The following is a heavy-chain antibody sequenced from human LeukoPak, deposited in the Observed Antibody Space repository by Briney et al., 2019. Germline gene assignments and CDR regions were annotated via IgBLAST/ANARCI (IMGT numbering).Heavy chain of an antibody. D-gene: IGHD1-7*01. V-gene: IGHV4-39*07. CDR1: GGSISTITYY. J-gene: IGHJ4*02. Sequence: SETLSLTCTVSGGSISTITYYWGWIRQPPGKGLEWVGHMYYRGNTFYNPSLKSRVTISVDTSKNQFSLKLRSVTAADTAVYYCARLYGNYQYYFDYWGQGTLVTVSS. CDR2: MYYRGNT. CDR3: ARLYGNYQYYFDY.